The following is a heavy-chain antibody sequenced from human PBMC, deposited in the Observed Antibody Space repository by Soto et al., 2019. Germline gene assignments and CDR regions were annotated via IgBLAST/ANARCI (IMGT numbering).Heavy chain of an antibody. CDR1: GLTFSSYA. V-gene: IGHV3-30-3*01. Sequence: QVKLVESGGGVVQPGRSLRLSCAASGLTFSSYAMHWVRQAPGKGLEWVAVISYDGSNKYYADSVKGRFTISRDNSKNTLYLQMNSLRAEDTAVYYCARDDPLGYGGNNYWGQGTLVTVSS. CDR3: ARDDPLGYGGNNY. CDR2: ISYDGSNK. J-gene: IGHJ4*02. D-gene: IGHD4-17*01.